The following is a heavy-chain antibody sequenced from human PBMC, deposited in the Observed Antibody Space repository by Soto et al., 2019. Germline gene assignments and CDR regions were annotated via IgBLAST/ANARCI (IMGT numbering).Heavy chain of an antibody. Sequence: ASVNVSCKFSGYTLTELSIHWVRQAPGKGLEWMGGFDPEDGETIYAQKFQGRVTMTEDTSTDTAYMELSSLRSEDTAVYYCATDNVGANYFDYWGQGTLVTVSS. CDR2: FDPEDGET. CDR1: GYTLTELS. CDR3: ATDNVGANYFDY. D-gene: IGHD1-26*01. J-gene: IGHJ4*02. V-gene: IGHV1-24*01.